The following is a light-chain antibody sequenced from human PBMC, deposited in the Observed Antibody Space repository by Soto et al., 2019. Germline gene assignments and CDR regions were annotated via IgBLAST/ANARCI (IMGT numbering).Light chain of an antibody. V-gene: IGLV2-18*02. CDR3: SSFTSSSTSV. Sequence: QSALTQPPSVSGSPGRAVAISCTGTSSDVGSYNRVAWYQQSPGTAPKLMIYEVSNRPSGVPDRFSGSKSGNTASLTISGLQAEDEADYYCSSFTSSSTSVFGTGTKVTVL. CDR2: EVS. J-gene: IGLJ1*01. CDR1: SSDVGSYNR.